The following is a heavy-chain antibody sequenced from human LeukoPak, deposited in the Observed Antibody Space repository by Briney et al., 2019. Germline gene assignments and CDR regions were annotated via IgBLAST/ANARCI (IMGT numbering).Heavy chain of an antibody. V-gene: IGHV3-7*01. CDR3: ASVLRYFYWSFDY. CDR2: IKQDGSGK. D-gene: IGHD3-9*01. CDR1: GFTFSSYW. Sequence: GSLRLSCAASGFTFSSYWMSWVRQAPGKGLEWVANIKQDGSGKYYVDSVKGRFTISRDNAKNSLYLQMNSLRAEDTAVYYCASVLRYFYWSFDYWGQGTLVTVSS. J-gene: IGHJ4*02.